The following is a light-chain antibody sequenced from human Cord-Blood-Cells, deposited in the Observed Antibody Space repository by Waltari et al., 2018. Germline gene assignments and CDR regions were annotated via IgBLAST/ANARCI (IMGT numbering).Light chain of an antibody. CDR2: GAS. CDR3: QQYGSSPYT. Sequence: EIVLTQSPGTLSLSPGERATLPCRASQSVSSIYLAWYQQKPGQAPRLLIYGASRRATGIPDRFRGSGSGTDFTFTISRLEPEDFAVYYCQQYGSSPYTFGQGTKLEIK. J-gene: IGKJ2*01. CDR1: QSVSSIY. V-gene: IGKV3-20*01.